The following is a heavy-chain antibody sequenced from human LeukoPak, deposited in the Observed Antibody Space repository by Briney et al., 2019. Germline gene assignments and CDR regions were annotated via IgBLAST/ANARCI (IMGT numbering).Heavy chain of an antibody. J-gene: IGHJ4*02. D-gene: IGHD2-2*01. V-gene: IGHV4-59*08. CDR1: GGSISTYY. Sequence: PSETLSLTCTISGGSISTYYWSWIRQPPGKGLEWIGYIHYSGGTNHNPSLKSRVTISVDTSKNQFSLKLSSVTAADTVVYYCARQGYCSSSSCYEGYYFDNWGQGTLVTVSS. CDR2: IHYSGGT. CDR3: ARQGYCSSSSCYEGYYFDN.